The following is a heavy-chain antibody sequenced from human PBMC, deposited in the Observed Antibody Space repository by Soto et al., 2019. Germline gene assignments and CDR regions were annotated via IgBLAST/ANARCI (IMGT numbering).Heavy chain of an antibody. CDR2: ISSSSSYI. CDR1: GFTFSTYS. J-gene: IGHJ4*02. CDR3: ARSHSTGWPFDY. D-gene: IGHD6-19*01. V-gene: IGHV3-21*01. Sequence: EVQLVESGGGLVKPGGSLRLSCAASGFTFSTYSMNWVRQAPGKGLEWVSSISSSSSYIYFADSMKGRFTISRDNAKKSLYLQMNSLRGEVTAVYYCARSHSTGWPFDYWGQGTLVTVSS.